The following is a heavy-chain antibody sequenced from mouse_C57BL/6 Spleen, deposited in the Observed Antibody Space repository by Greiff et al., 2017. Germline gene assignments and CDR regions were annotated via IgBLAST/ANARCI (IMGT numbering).Heavy chain of an antibody. CDR1: GFNIKDYY. CDR3: ASPYYGSSYLYAMDY. CDR2: IDPEDGET. D-gene: IGHD1-1*01. Sequence: EVQLQESGAELVKPGASVKLSCTASGFNIKDYYMHWVKQRTEQGLEWIGRIDPEDGETKYAAKFQGKATITADTSSNTAYLQLSSLTSEDTAVYYCASPYYGSSYLYAMDYWGQGTSVTVSS. J-gene: IGHJ4*01. V-gene: IGHV14-2*01.